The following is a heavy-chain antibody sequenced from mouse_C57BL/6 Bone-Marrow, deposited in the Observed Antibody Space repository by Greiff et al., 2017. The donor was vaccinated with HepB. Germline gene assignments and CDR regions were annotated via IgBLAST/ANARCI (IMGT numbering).Heavy chain of an antibody. J-gene: IGHJ3*01. Sequence: ESGPGLVKPSQSLSLTCSVTGYSITSGYYWNWIRQFPGNKLEWMGYISYDGSNNYNPSLKNRISITRDTSKNQFFLKLNSVTTEATATYYCARDYYGSSYVGFAYWGQGTLVTVSA. CDR2: ISYDGSN. D-gene: IGHD1-1*01. CDR3: ARDYYGSSYVGFAY. V-gene: IGHV3-6*01. CDR1: GYSITSGYY.